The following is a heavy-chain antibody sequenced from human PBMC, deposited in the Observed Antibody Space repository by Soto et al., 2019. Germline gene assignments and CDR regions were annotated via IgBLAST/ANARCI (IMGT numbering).Heavy chain of an antibody. CDR2: IIPIFGTA. CDR1: GGTFSSYS. D-gene: IGHD3-22*01. CDR3: ARENYDSSGDRRYDAFDI. V-gene: IGHV1-69*13. Sequence: APVKVSCKASGGTFSSYSISCVRHAPGQGLEWMGGIIPIFGTANYAQKFQGRVTITADESTSTAYMELSSLRSEDTAVYYCARENYDSSGDRRYDAFDIWGQGTMVTVSS. J-gene: IGHJ3*02.